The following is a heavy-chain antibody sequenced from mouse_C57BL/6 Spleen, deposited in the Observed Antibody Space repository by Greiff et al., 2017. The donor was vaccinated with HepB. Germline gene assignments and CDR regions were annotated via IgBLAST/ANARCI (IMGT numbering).Heavy chain of an antibody. CDR1: GYTFTSYW. D-gene: IGHD1-1*01. J-gene: IGHJ1*03. CDR3: ARHYYGSSYDWYFDV. V-gene: IGHV1-64*01. Sequence: QVQLQQSGAELVKPGASVKLSCKASGYTFTSYWMHWVKQRPGQGLEWIGMIHPNSGSTNYNEKFKSKATLTVDKSSSTAYMQLSSLTSEDSAVYYCARHYYGSSYDWYFDVWGTGTTVTVSS. CDR2: IHPNSGST.